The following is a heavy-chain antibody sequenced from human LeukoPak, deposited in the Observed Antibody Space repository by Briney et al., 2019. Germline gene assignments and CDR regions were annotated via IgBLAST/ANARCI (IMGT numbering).Heavy chain of an antibody. CDR3: ARSYYYDSSVGAFDI. J-gene: IGHJ3*02. CDR2: IWYDGSNK. Sequence: GGSLRLSCAASGLTFSSYGMHWVRQAPGKGLEWVAVIWYDGSNKYYADSVKGRFTISRDNSKNTLYLQMNSLRAEDTAVYYCARSYYYDSSVGAFDIWGQGTMVTVSS. D-gene: IGHD3-22*01. V-gene: IGHV3-33*01. CDR1: GLTFSSYG.